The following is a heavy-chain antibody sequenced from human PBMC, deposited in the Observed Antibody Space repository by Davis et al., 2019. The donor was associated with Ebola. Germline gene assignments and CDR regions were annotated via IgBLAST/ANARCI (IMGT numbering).Heavy chain of an antibody. CDR2: INPNSGGT. CDR1: GYTFTGYY. Sequence: AASVKVSCKASGYTFTGYYMHWVRQAPGQGLEWMGWINPNSGGTNYAQKFQGWVTMARDTSISTAYMELSRLRSDDPAVYYCARVGTTVTTFDYWGQGTLVTVSS. J-gene: IGHJ4*02. D-gene: IGHD4-17*01. CDR3: ARVGTTVTTFDY. V-gene: IGHV1-2*04.